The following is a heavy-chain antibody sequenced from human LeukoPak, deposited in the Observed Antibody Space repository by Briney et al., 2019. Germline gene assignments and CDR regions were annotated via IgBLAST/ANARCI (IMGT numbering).Heavy chain of an antibody. CDR3: AKCWSGYPYPQNYYYMDV. J-gene: IGHJ6*03. CDR2: ISYDGNNK. CDR1: GFTFSNYA. V-gene: IGHV3-30-3*02. Sequence: GGSLRLSCAASGFTFSNYAMHWVRQAPGKGLEWVGVISYDGNNKYYADSAKGRFTISRDNSKNTVYLQMNSLRAEDTAVFYCAKCWSGYPYPQNYYYMDVWGKGTTVTVSS. D-gene: IGHD3-3*01.